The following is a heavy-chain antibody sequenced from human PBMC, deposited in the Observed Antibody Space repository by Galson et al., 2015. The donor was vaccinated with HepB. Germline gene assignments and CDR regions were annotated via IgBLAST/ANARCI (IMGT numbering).Heavy chain of an antibody. CDR2: IKSKTDGGTT. Sequence: SLRLSCAASGFTFSNAWMSWVRQAPGKGLEWVGRIKSKTDGGTTDYAAPVKGRFTISRDDSKNTLYLQMNSLRAEDTAVYYCARDGGWYYFDYWGQGTLVTVSS. V-gene: IGHV3-15*01. CDR3: ARDGGWYYFDY. CDR1: GFTFSNAW. D-gene: IGHD6-19*01. J-gene: IGHJ4*02.